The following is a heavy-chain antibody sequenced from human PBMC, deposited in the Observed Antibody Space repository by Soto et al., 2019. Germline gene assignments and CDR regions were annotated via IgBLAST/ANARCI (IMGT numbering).Heavy chain of an antibody. CDR2: IYYSGST. J-gene: IGHJ5*02. Sequence: SETLSLTCTVSGGSISSYYLSWIRQPPGKGLEWIGYIYYSGSTNYNPSLKSRVTISVDTSKNQFSLKLSSVTAADTAVYYCARLRADSSGYYYDYNWFDPWGQGTLVTVSS. CDR3: ARLRADSSGYYYDYNWFDP. V-gene: IGHV4-59*01. D-gene: IGHD3-22*01. CDR1: GGSISSYY.